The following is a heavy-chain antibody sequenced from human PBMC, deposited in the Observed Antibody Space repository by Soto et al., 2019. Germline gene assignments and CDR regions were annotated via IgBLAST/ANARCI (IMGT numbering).Heavy chain of an antibody. CDR3: ARESLSSQGAAANWFDP. D-gene: IGHD6-13*01. Sequence: PGGSLRLSCAASGFTFSSYAMHWVRQAPGKGLEWVAVISYDGSNKYYADSVKGRFTISRDNSKNTLYLQMNSLRAEDTAVYYCARESLSSQGAAANWFDPWGQGTLVTVSS. CDR1: GFTFSSYA. V-gene: IGHV3-30-3*01. CDR2: ISYDGSNK. J-gene: IGHJ5*02.